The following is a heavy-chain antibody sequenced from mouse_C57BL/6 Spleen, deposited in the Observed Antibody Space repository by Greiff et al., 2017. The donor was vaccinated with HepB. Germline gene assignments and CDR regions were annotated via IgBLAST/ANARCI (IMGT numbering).Heavy chain of an antibody. CDR1: GFTFSSYA. Sequence: DVHLVESGGGLVKPGGSLKLSCAASGFTFSSYAMSWVRQTPEKRLEWVATISDGGSYTYYPDNVKGRFTISRDNAKNNLYLQMSHLKSEDTAMYYCARPANYYGSPSFAYWGQGTLVTVSA. J-gene: IGHJ3*01. V-gene: IGHV5-4*01. CDR3: ARPANYYGSPSFAY. D-gene: IGHD1-1*01. CDR2: ISDGGSYT.